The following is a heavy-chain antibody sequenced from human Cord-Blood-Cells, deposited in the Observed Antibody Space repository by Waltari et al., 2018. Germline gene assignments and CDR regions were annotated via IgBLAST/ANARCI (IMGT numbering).Heavy chain of an antibody. CDR3: ASDQYYYDSSGYYGY. Sequence: QLQLQESGPGLVKPSETLSLTCTVAGGSISSSSYYWGWIRQPPGKGLEWIGSIYYRGSTYYNPSLKSRVTISVDTSKNQFSLKLSSVTAADTAVYYCASDQYYYDSSGYYGYWGQGTMVTVSS. CDR1: GGSISSSSYY. D-gene: IGHD3-22*01. CDR2: IYYRGST. J-gene: IGHJ4*02. V-gene: IGHV4-39*01.